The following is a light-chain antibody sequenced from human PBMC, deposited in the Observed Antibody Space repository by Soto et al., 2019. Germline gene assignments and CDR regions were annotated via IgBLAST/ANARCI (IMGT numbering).Light chain of an antibody. V-gene: IGLV1-40*01. J-gene: IGLJ2*01. CDR3: QSYDSSLSAYVV. Sequence: QSVLTQPPSESGAPGQRVTISCTGSSSNIGAGYDVHWYQQLPGTAPKLLIYGNSNRPSGVPDRFSGSKSGTSASLANTGLQAEDEADYYCQSYDSSLSAYVVFGGGTKVTVL. CDR1: SSNIGAGYD. CDR2: GNS.